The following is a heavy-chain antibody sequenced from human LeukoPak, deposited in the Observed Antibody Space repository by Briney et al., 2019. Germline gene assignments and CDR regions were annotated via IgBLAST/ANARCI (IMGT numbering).Heavy chain of an antibody. V-gene: IGHV3-48*01. D-gene: IGHD3-10*01. CDR3: ANHRGI. CDR2: ISTSSSTI. Sequence: GGSLRLSCAASGFSFSSYSMNWVRQAPGKGLEWVSYISTSSSTINYADSVKGRFTISRDNAQNSLYLQMNSLRVEDTAVYYCANHRGIWGQGTMVTVSS. J-gene: IGHJ3*02. CDR1: GFSFSSYS.